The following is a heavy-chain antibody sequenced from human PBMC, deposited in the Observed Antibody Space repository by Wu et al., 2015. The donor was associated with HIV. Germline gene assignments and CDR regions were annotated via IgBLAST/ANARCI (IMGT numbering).Heavy chain of an antibody. J-gene: IGHJ4*02. Sequence: QVQLVQSGVEVKKPGASVKVSCKASGYTFSNYYIHWVRQAPGQGLEWMGIINPNGGSTRYAQKLQGRVTMTTDTSTSTAYMELRSLRSDDTAVYYCARGDDSSGYYYFLRLDYWGQGTLVTVSS. CDR2: INPNGGST. CDR1: GYTFSNYY. V-gene: IGHV1-46*01. CDR3: ARGDDSSGYYYFLRLDY. D-gene: IGHD3-22*01.